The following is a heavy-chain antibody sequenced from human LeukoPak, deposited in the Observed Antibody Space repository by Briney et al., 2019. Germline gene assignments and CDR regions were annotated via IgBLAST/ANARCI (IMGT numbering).Heavy chain of an antibody. J-gene: IGHJ4*02. CDR1: GFTFSTSW. D-gene: IGHD3-10*01. CDR3: AKDSSANY. V-gene: IGHV3-7*04. Sequence: GGSLRLSCEAPGFTFSTSWMSWARQAPGKGLECVANINQDGSEKYYVDSVKGRFTISRGNAKNSLYLQMNSLRADDTAVYYCAKDSSANYWGQGTLVTVSS. CDR2: INQDGSEK.